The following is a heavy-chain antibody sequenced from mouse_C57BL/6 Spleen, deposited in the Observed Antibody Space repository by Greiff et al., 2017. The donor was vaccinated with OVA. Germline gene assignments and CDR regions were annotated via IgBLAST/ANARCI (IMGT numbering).Heavy chain of an antibody. D-gene: IGHD1-1*01. CDR2: IDPSDSET. V-gene: IGHV1-52*01. CDR3: ARRGATVVEGFDY. J-gene: IGHJ2*01. CDR1: GYTFTSYW. Sequence: VQLQQPGAELVRPGSSVKLSCKASGYTFTSYWMHWVKQRPIQGLEWIGNIDPSDSETHYNQKFKDKATLTVDKSSSTAYMQLSSLTSEDSAVDYCARRGATVVEGFDYWGQGTTLTVSS.